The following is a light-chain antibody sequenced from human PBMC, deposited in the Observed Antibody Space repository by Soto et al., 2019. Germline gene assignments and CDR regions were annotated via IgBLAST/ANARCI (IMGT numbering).Light chain of an antibody. V-gene: IGKV3-20*01. Sequence: VRTQSPATLSASPGERATLSCRASQSIRSTLAWYQQKPGQAPRLLIYGASTRATGIPDRFSGSGSGTDFTLTISRLEPEDFAVYYCQQYGSSPSITFGQGTRLEI. CDR2: GAS. J-gene: IGKJ5*01. CDR1: QSIRST. CDR3: QQYGSSPSIT.